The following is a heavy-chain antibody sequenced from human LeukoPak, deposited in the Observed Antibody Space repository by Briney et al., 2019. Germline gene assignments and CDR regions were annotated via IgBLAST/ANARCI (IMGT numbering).Heavy chain of an antibody. CDR1: GGSISSGDYY. Sequence: SQTLSLTCTVSGGSISSGDYYWSWIRQPPGKGLEWIGYIYYSGSTYYNPSLKSRVTISVDTYKNQFSLKLSSVTAADTAVYYCARGDSSGYYFDYWGQGTLVTVSS. CDR2: IYYSGST. D-gene: IGHD3-22*01. V-gene: IGHV4-30-4*01. J-gene: IGHJ4*02. CDR3: ARGDSSGYYFDY.